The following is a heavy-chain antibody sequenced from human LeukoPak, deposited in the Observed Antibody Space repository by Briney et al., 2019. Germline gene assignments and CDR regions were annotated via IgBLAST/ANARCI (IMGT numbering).Heavy chain of an antibody. D-gene: IGHD2-2*02. CDR1: GFTFSSYG. J-gene: IGHJ3*02. V-gene: IGHV3-33*01. CDR3: ARDQGDVVVPAAITLSGAFDI. CDR2: IWYDGSNK. Sequence: GGSLRLSCAASGFTFSSYGMHWVRQAPGKGLEWVAVIWYDGSNKYYADSVKGRFTISRDNSKDTLYLQMNSLRAEDTAMYYCARDQGDVVVPAAITLSGAFDIWGQGTMVTVSS.